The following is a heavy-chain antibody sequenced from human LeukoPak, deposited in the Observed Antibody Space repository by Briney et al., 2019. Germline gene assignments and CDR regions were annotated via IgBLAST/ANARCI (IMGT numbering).Heavy chain of an antibody. Sequence: GGSLRLSCAVSGFTFSSYSMNWVRQAPGKGLEWVSSISSSSSYMYYADSVRGQFTISRDNVKNSLYLQMNSLRAEDTAVYYCARVTTIFGVLKYYYYMDVWRRGTTVTVSS. CDR2: ISSSSSYM. D-gene: IGHD3-3*01. CDR1: GFTFSSYS. J-gene: IGHJ6*03. CDR3: ARVTTIFGVLKYYYYMDV. V-gene: IGHV3-21*01.